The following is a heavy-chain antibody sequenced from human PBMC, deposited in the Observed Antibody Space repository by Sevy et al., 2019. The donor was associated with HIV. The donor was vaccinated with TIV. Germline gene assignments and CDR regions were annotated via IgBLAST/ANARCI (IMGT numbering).Heavy chain of an antibody. Sequence: GGSLRLSCRVSGFSFQYSMNWVRQAPGKGLEWVSSISSSSNYIYYADSLKGRFTVSRDNAKNSVYLQMNSLRAEDTAVYYCARDRRELSYDSSGYSDASDIWGQGTLVTVSS. J-gene: IGHJ3*02. CDR2: ISSSSNYI. D-gene: IGHD3-22*01. V-gene: IGHV3-21*01. CDR1: GFSFQYS. CDR3: ARDRRELSYDSSGYSDASDI.